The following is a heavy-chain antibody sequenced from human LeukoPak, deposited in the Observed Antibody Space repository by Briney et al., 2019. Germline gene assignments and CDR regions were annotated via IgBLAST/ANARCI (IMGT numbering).Heavy chain of an antibody. CDR2: IYYSGST. CDR1: GGSISSSSYH. V-gene: IGHV4-39*01. D-gene: IGHD6-25*01. Sequence: PSETLSLTCNVSGGSISSSSYHWGWIRQPPGKGLEWIGSIYYSGSTYYNSSLKSRVTISVDTSKNQFSLKLSSVTAADTAVYYCARAVHSSETVGFDPWGQGTLVTVSS. CDR3: ARAVHSSETVGFDP. J-gene: IGHJ5*02.